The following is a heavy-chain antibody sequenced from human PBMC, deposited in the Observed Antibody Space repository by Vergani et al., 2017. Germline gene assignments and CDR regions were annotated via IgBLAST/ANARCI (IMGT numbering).Heavy chain of an antibody. Sequence: QVQLVESGGGVVQPGRSLRLSCAASGFTFSSYGMHWVRQAPGKGLGWVAFIWYDGSNKYYADSVKGRFTISRDNSKNTLYMQMNSLRAEDTAVYYCARDYGYGRNPASYYYYMDVGGKGTTVTVSS. CDR2: IWYDGSNK. J-gene: IGHJ6*03. D-gene: IGHD1-14*01. CDR3: ARDYGYGRNPASYYYYMDV. V-gene: IGHV3-33*01. CDR1: GFTFSSYG.